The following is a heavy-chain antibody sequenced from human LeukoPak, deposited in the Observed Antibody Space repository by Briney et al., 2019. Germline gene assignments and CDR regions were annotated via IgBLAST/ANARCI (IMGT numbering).Heavy chain of an antibody. D-gene: IGHD3-16*01. CDR1: GFTFTRYW. CDR2: VNPDGSST. J-gene: IGHJ4*02. V-gene: IGHV3-74*01. Sequence: GGSLRLSCAASGFTFTRYWMHWVRQAPGKGLVWVSRVNPDGSSTTYGDSVKGRFTSSRDNAKNTLHLQMNSLRADDTAVYYCARGGSYGDYWGQGILVTVSS. CDR3: ARGGSYGDY.